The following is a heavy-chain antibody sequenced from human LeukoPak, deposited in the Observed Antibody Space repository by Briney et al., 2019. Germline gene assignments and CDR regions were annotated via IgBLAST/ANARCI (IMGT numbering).Heavy chain of an antibody. J-gene: IGHJ5*02. Sequence: SETLSLTCTVSGGSISSGDYYWSWIRQPPRKGLEWIGYIYYSGSTYYNPSLKSRVTISVDTSKNQFSLKLSSVTAADTAVYYCAREIYSSNWYWFDPWGQGTLVTVYS. D-gene: IGHD6-13*01. CDR1: GGSISSGDYY. CDR2: IYYSGST. V-gene: IGHV4-30-4*08. CDR3: AREIYSSNWYWFDP.